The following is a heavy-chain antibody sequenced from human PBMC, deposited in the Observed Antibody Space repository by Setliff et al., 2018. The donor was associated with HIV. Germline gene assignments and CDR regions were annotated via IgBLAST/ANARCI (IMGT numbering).Heavy chain of an antibody. V-gene: IGHV3-15*01. CDR3: ARDYLYYNLYNGSPVYGMDV. Sequence: GSLRLSCAASGLRFNKAWMNWVRQAPGKGLEWVGRIKSENDGGTTDYAAPVKGRFTISRDNSKNSLYLQMNSLRVEDTAVYYCARDYLYYNLYNGSPVYGMDVWGQGTTVTVSS. D-gene: IGHD3-3*01. CDR1: GLRFNKAW. CDR2: IKSENDGGTT. J-gene: IGHJ6*02.